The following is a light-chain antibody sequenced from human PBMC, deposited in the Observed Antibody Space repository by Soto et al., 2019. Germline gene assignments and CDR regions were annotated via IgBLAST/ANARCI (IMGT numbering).Light chain of an antibody. CDR1: ASNIGNDY. V-gene: IGLV1-51*01. CDR3: GAWDSSLNVYV. Sequence: QSVLTQPPSVSAAPGHKVTISCSGTASNIGNDYVSWHQQLPGEAPQLLIYDNNRRPSGIPDRFSGSRSDTSATLGITGLQTGDEADYYCGAWDSSLNVYVFGTGTKVTVL. CDR2: DNN. J-gene: IGLJ1*01.